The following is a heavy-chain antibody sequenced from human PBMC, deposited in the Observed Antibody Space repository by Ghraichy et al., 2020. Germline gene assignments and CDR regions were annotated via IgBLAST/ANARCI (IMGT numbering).Heavy chain of an antibody. J-gene: IGHJ3*02. CDR2: IYSGGST. Sequence: GGSLRLSCAASGFTVSSNYMSWVRQAPGKGLEWVSVIYSGGSTYYADSVKGRFTISRDNSKNTLYLQMNSLRAEDTAVYYCAAEYDFWSGYSFDIWGQGTMVTVSS. CDR3: AAEYDFWSGYSFDI. D-gene: IGHD3-3*01. CDR1: GFTVSSNY. V-gene: IGHV3-53*01.